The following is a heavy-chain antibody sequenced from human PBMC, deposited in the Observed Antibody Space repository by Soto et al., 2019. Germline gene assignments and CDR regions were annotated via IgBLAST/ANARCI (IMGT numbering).Heavy chain of an antibody. D-gene: IGHD5-18*01. CDR3: ARFLRSTNSFYYFDY. V-gene: IGHV2-5*02. CDR2: IYWDDDQ. J-gene: IGHJ4*02. Sequence: QITLKESGPPLVKPTQTLTLTCTFSGFSLTASGVGVGWIRQPPGKALEWLALIYWDDDQRYSPALKNRLTISKDTSMNQVVLTMTNMDPVDTATYYCARFLRSTNSFYYFDYWGQGSLVTVSS. CDR1: GFSLTASGVG.